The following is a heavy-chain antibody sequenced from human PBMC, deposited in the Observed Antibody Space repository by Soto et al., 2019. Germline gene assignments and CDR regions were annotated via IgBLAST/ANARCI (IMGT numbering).Heavy chain of an antibody. CDR3: ARQGLRFSYYYYYGMDV. D-gene: IGHD5-12*01. J-gene: IGHJ6*02. CDR2: ISAYNGNT. V-gene: IGHV1-18*01. Sequence: QVQLVQSGAEVKKPGASVKVSCKASGYTFTSYGISWVRQAPGQGLEWMGWISAYNGNTNYAQKLQGRVTMTTDTSTSTAYMELRSLRSDDTAVYYCARQGLRFSYYYYYGMDVWGQGTTVTVSS. CDR1: GYTFTSYG.